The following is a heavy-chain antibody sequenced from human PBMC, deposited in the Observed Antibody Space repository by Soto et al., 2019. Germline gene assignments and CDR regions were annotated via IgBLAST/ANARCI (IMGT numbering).Heavy chain of an antibody. CDR3: ARHLKVNTGLDYYYYGMDV. Sequence: PGESLKISCKGSGYSFTSYWISWVRQMPGKGLEWMGRIDPSDSYTNYSPSFQGHVTISADKSISTAYLQWSSLKASDTAMYYCARHLKVNTGLDYYYYGMDVWGQGTTVTVSS. CDR2: IDPSDSYT. J-gene: IGHJ6*02. CDR1: GYSFTSYW. V-gene: IGHV5-10-1*01. D-gene: IGHD4-17*01.